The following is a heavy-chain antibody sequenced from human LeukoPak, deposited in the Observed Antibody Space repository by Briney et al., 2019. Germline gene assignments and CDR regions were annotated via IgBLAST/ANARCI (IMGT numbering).Heavy chain of an antibody. CDR3: ARDRSTVTTWLDY. V-gene: IGHV3-48*03. D-gene: IGHD4-17*01. CDR1: GFTFSSYE. J-gene: IGHJ4*02. Sequence: GGSLRLSCAASGFTFSSYEMNWVRQAPGKGLDWVSYITGSGTTIYYADSVKGRFTISRDNAKNSLYLQMNSLRAEDTAVYYCARDRSTVTTWLDYWGQGTLVTVSS. CDR2: ITGSGTTI.